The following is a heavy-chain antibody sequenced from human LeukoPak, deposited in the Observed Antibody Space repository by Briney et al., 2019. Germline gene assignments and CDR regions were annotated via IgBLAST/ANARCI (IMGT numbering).Heavy chain of an antibody. V-gene: IGHV3-7*01. J-gene: IGHJ6*02. CDR1: GFTFSSYW. CDR3: ARDHTAIALSGDYYYYGMDV. CDR2: IKQDGSEK. D-gene: IGHD5-18*01. Sequence: TGGSLRLSCAASGFTFSSYWMSWVRQAPGKGLEWVANIKQDGSEKYYVDSVKGRFTISRDNAKNSLYLQMNSLRAEDTAVYYCARDHTAIALSGDYYYYGMDVWGQGTTVTVSS.